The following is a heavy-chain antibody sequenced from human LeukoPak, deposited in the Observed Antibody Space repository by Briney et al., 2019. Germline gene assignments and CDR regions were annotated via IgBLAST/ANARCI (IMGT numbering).Heavy chain of an antibody. Sequence: GGSLRLSCAASGFTFSSYGMHWVRQAPGKGLEWVAVISYDGSNKYYADSVKGRFTISRDNSKNTLYLQMNSLRAEDTAVYYCAKDGEGGSYLYYYYYGMDVWGQETTVTVSS. CDR2: ISYDGSNK. V-gene: IGHV3-30*18. J-gene: IGHJ6*02. D-gene: IGHD1-26*01. CDR1: GFTFSSYG. CDR3: AKDGEGGSYLYYYYYGMDV.